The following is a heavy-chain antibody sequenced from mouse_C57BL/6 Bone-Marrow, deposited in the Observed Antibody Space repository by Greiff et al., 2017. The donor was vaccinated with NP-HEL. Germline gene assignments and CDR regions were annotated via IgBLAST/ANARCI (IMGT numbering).Heavy chain of an antibody. J-gene: IGHJ1*03. CDR1: GYTFTSYW. CDR3: ARSSRYYGSSHWYFDV. V-gene: IGHV1-7*01. D-gene: IGHD1-1*01. Sequence: VQGVESGAELAKPGASVKLSCKASGYTFTSYWKHWVKQRPGQGLEWIGYINPSSGYTKYNQKFKDKATLTADKSSSTAYMQLSSLTYEDSAVYYCARSSRYYGSSHWYFDVWGTGTTVTVSS. CDR2: INPSSGYT.